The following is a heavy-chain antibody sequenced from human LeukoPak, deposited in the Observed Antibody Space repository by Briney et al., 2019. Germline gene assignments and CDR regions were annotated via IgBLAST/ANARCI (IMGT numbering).Heavy chain of an antibody. CDR2: ISGSGGST. Sequence: GGSLRLSCAASGFTFSSYAMSWVRQAPGKGLEWVSAISGSGGSTYYADSVKGRFTISRDNSKNTLYLQMNSLRGDDTAVYYCAKDRKQWLVEYYFDYWGQGTLVTVSS. CDR3: AKDRKQWLVEYYFDY. V-gene: IGHV3-23*01. J-gene: IGHJ4*02. D-gene: IGHD6-19*01. CDR1: GFTFSSYA.